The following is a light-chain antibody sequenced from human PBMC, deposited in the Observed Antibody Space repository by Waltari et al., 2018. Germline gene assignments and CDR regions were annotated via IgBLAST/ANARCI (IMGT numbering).Light chain of an antibody. CDR3: SAWDSNLSAWV. V-gene: IGLV10-54*04. J-gene: IGLJ3*02. CDR2: RNK. CDR1: NNNVGNQG. Sequence: QAGLTQPPSVSKGLGQTATLTCTGNNNNVGNQGAAWLQQHQGHPPKLLSYRNKNRPSGSSEKFSASRSGNTASLTITGLQPEDEADYYCSAWDSNLSAWVFGGGTKLTVL.